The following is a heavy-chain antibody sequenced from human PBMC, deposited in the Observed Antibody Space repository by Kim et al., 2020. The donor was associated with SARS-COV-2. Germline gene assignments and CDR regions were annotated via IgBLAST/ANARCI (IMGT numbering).Heavy chain of an antibody. CDR1: GGSISSSNW. CDR3: ASLQVVAAPVVSAFDI. V-gene: IGHV4-4*02. CDR2: IYHSGST. J-gene: IGHJ3*02. Sequence: ETLSLTCAVSGGSISSSNWWSWVRQPPGKGLEWIGEIYHSGSTNYNPSLKSRVTISVDKSKNQFSLKLSSVTAADTAVYYCASLQVVAAPVVSAFDIWGQGTMVTVSS. D-gene: IGHD2-15*01.